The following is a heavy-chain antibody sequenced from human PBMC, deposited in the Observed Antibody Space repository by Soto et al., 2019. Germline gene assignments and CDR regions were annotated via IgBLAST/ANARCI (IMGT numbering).Heavy chain of an antibody. Sequence: ASVKVSCKASGYTFTSYGISWVRQAPGQGLEWMGWISAYNGNTNYAQKLQGRVTMTTDTSTSTAYMELRSLRSDDTAVYYCARDPGSYYYDSSGRFGPWGQGTLVTVSS. CDR2: ISAYNGNT. CDR3: ARDPGSYYYDSSGRFGP. J-gene: IGHJ5*02. V-gene: IGHV1-18*01. D-gene: IGHD3-22*01. CDR1: GYTFTSYG.